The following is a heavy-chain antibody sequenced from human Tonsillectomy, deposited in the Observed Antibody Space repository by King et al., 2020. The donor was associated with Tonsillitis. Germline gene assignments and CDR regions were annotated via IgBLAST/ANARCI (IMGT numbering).Heavy chain of an antibody. CDR1: GGSFSPYY. J-gene: IGHJ6*02. Sequence: VQLQHWGAGLLKPSETLSLTCGVSGGSFSPYYWTWIRQSPGKGLEWIGDVHQSGGTHFNPSLKSRVALSGETPNNQFSLKLTSVTAADTAVYYCAIQSYLWRGRERFYYYVVDVWGQGTTVIVSS. CDR2: VHQSGGT. D-gene: IGHD3-3*01. CDR3: AIQSYLWRGRERFYYYVVDV. V-gene: IGHV4-34*01.